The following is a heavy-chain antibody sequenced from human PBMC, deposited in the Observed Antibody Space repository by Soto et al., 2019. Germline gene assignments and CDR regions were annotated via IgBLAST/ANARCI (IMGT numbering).Heavy chain of an antibody. V-gene: IGHV1-69*13. CDR3: ARSIVVVPAHCYGMDV. J-gene: IGHJ6*02. Sequence: SSVKVSCKPSGGTFSSYAISWVRQAPGQGLEWMGGITPIFGTANYAQKFQGRVTITADESTSTAYMELSSLRSADTAVYYCARSIVVVPAHCYGMDVWGQGATVTVSS. CDR1: GGTFSSYA. D-gene: IGHD2-2*01. CDR2: ITPIFGTA.